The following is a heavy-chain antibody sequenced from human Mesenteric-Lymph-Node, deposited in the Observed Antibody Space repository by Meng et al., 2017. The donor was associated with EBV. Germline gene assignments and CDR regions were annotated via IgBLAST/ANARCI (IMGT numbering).Heavy chain of an antibody. CDR3: ALIIVGATHFDY. CDR2: IYYSGST. D-gene: IGHD1-26*01. J-gene: IGHJ4*02. V-gene: IGHV4-61*01. Sequence: QVPLQESGPGLVKPSETLSLTCTVSGGSVSSGSYYWSWIRQPPGKGLEWIGYIYYSGSTNYNPSLKSRVTISVDTSKNQFSLKLSSVTAADTAVYYCALIIVGATHFDYWSQGTLVTVSS. CDR1: GGSVSSGSYY.